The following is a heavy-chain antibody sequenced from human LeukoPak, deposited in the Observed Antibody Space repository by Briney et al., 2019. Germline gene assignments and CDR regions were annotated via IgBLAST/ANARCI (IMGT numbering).Heavy chain of an antibody. CDR3: ARPYYYDSRIDP. CDR1: GGSISSGDYY. J-gene: IGHJ5*02. D-gene: IGHD3-22*01. V-gene: IGHV4-30-4*01. Sequence: PSETLSLTCTVSGGSISSGDYYWSWIRQPPGKGLEWIAYMYYSGSTYYNPSLKSRVTMSADTSKNQLSLKLSSVTAADTAVYYCARPYYYDSRIDPWARESWSPPPQ. CDR2: MYYSGST.